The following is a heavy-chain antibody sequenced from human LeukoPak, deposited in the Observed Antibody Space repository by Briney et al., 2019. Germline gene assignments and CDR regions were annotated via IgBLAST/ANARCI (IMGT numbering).Heavy chain of an antibody. J-gene: IGHJ3*02. CDR3: ARHRVGYCSGGSCSTADAFDI. Sequence: SETLSLTCAVYGGSFSGYYWSWIRQPPGKGLEWIGEINHSGSTNYNPSLKSRVTISVDTSKNQFSLKLSSVTAADTAVYYCARHRVGYCSGGSCSTADAFDIWGQGTMVTVSS. CDR1: GGSFSGYY. D-gene: IGHD2-15*01. V-gene: IGHV4-34*01. CDR2: INHSGST.